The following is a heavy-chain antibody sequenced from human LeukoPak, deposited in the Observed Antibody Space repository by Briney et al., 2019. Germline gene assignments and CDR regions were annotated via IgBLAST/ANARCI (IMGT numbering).Heavy chain of an antibody. J-gene: IGHJ4*02. CDR3: AKCSSEWELLSDY. V-gene: IGHV3-23*01. CDR2: INGPGDIT. Sequence: GGSLRLSCAAPGVAFNVFAMSWVRQAPGKGLQWVSGINGPGDITHYADFVKGRFTISRDNSKNTLYLQMNSLRAEDTAVYYRAKCSSEWELLSDYWGQGTLVTVSS. D-gene: IGHD1-26*01. CDR1: GVAFNVFA.